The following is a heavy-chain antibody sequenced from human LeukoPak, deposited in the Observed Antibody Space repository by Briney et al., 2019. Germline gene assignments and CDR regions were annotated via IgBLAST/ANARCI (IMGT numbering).Heavy chain of an antibody. Sequence: GASVKVSCKASGGTFSSYAISWVRQAPGQGLEWMGGIIPIFGTANYAQKFQGRVTMTRDTSTSTVYMELSSLRSEDTAVYYCARDYDSSGYYLVQLDYWGQGTLVTVSS. D-gene: IGHD3-22*01. V-gene: IGHV1-69*05. J-gene: IGHJ4*02. CDR1: GGTFSSYA. CDR2: IIPIFGTA. CDR3: ARDYDSSGYYLVQLDY.